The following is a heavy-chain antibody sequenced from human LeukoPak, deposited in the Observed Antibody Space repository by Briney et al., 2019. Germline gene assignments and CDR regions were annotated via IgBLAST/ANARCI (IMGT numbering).Heavy chain of an antibody. Sequence: GGYLRLSCAVSGFTFTSNWMHWVRQAPGKGLVWVSRINRDGSSTDYADSVKGRFTISRDNAKNTLFLQMNSLRAEDTAVYYCARGSGVGDYWGQGTLVTVSS. CDR3: ARGSGVGDY. CDR2: INRDGSST. V-gene: IGHV3-74*01. J-gene: IGHJ4*02. CDR1: GFTFTSNW. D-gene: IGHD3-3*01.